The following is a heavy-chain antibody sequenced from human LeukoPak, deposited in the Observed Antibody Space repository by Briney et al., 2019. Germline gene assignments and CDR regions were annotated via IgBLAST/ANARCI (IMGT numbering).Heavy chain of an antibody. CDR1: GYTFTSYG. CDR3: ARSKGHYYGSGSYYFFDY. Sequence: ASVKVSCKASGYTFTSYGISWVRQAPGQGLEWMGWISAYNGNTNYAQKLQGRVTMTTDTSTSTAYMELRSLRSDDTAVYYCARSKGHYYGSGSYYFFDYWGQGTLVTVSS. CDR2: ISAYNGNT. J-gene: IGHJ4*02. V-gene: IGHV1-18*01. D-gene: IGHD3-10*01.